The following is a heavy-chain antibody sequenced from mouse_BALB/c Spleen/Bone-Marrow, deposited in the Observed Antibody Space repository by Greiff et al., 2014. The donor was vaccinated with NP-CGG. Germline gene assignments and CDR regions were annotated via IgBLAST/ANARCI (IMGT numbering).Heavy chain of an antibody. CDR1: GYTFTDYI. CDR2: INVNNGGT. CDR3: VTGTAWFTY. Sequence: EVKLMESGPELVKPGAPVKITCKASGYTFTDYIMDWVRLSHGKSLEWIGDINVNNGGTIYNQKFKGKATLTVDKSSSTAYMELRSLTSEDTAVYYCVTGTAWFTYWGQGTLVTVST. V-gene: IGHV1-18*01. J-gene: IGHJ3*01. D-gene: IGHD4-1*01.